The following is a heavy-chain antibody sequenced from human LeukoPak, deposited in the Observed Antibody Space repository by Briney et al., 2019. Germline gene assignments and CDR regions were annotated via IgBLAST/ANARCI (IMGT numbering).Heavy chain of an antibody. J-gene: IGHJ4*02. V-gene: IGHV4-59*08. CDR1: GGSFSTYY. CDR3: ATGRYFGGLDY. Sequence: SETLSLTCTVPGGSFSTYYWSWFRQPPGKGLEWIAYIYYSGSTNYSPSLKSRVTISVDTSKNQFSLKLSSVTAADTAVYYCATGRYFGGLDYWGQGTLVTVSS. CDR2: IYYSGST. D-gene: IGHD3-9*01.